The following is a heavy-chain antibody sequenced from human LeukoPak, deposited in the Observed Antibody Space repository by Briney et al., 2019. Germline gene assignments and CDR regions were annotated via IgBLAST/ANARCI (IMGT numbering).Heavy chain of an antibody. V-gene: IGHV1-18*01. CDR1: GYTFTSYG. J-gene: IGHJ6*02. Sequence: GASVKVSCKASGYTFTSYGINWVRQAPGQGLEWMGWISAYNGNTNYAQKLQGRVTMTTDTSTNTAYMELRSLRSDDTAVYYCAREQLAAAGYYYYGMDVWGQGTTVTVSS. CDR2: ISAYNGNT. CDR3: AREQLAAAGYYYYGMDV. D-gene: IGHD6-13*01.